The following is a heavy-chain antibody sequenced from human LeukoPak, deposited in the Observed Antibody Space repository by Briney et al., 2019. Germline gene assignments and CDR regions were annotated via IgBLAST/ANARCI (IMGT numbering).Heavy chain of an antibody. Sequence: SQTLSLTCTVSGGSISSGDYYWSWIRQPPGKGLEWIGYIYYSGSTYYNPSLKSRVTISVDTSRNQFSLKLSSVTAADTAVYYCALVVTTKTEEFQHWGQGTLVTVSS. CDR2: IYYSGST. CDR3: ALVVTTKTEEFQH. J-gene: IGHJ1*01. D-gene: IGHD3-22*01. CDR1: GGSISSGDYY. V-gene: IGHV4-30-4*01.